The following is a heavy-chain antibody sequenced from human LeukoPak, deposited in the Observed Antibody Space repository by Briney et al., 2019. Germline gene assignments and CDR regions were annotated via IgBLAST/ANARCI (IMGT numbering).Heavy chain of an antibody. Sequence: PGGSLRLSCAASGFTFSRYWMNWVRQSPGKGLEWVANIKQDGSEKYYVDSVKGRFTISRDNAKNSLYLQPISQGAEDTAVYYCAGGSGWLIDSWGQGTLVTVSS. V-gene: IGHV3-7*04. CDR2: IKQDGSEK. CDR3: AGGSGWLIDS. D-gene: IGHD6-19*01. CDR1: GFTFSRYW. J-gene: IGHJ4*02.